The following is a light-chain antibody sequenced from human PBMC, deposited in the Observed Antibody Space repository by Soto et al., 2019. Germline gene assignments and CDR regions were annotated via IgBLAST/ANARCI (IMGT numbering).Light chain of an antibody. J-gene: IGKJ5*01. CDR3: KHADSFPIT. V-gene: IGKV1-12*01. Sequence: DIQMTQSPSSVSASVGDRVTISCRASEDINSRLAWYQQKPGNAPKLLIYAAFILQSGVPSRFTGYGTGTDFTLSIISLQPEDFATYYWKHADSFPITIGQGTRLEIK. CDR1: EDINSR. CDR2: AAF.